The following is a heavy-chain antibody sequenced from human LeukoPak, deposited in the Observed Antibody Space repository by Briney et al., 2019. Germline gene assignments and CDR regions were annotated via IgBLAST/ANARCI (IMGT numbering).Heavy chain of an antibody. CDR3: ARVVNCSSTSCYGVWFDP. CDR1: GFTFRSYS. V-gene: IGHV3-21*01. CDR2: ISSRSSYI. J-gene: IGHJ5*02. D-gene: IGHD2-2*01. Sequence: GGSLRLSCSASGFTFRSYSMNWVRQAPGRGLEWVSSISSRSSYIDYADSVKGRFTISRDNAKNSLYLQMNSLRAEDTAVYYCARVVNCSSTSCYGVWFDPWGQGTLVTVSS.